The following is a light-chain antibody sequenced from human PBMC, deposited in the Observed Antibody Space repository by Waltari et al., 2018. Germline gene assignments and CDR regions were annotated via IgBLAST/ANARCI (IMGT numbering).Light chain of an antibody. CDR3: QQRSNWTPHT. CDR1: QSVGSY. J-gene: IGKJ2*01. V-gene: IGKV3-11*01. CDR2: DAS. Sequence: EIVLTQSPATLSLSPGDTATLSCRASQSVGSYLAWYQQKPGQPPRLLIYDASNRPTGVPARFRGSGSGTDFTLTISSLDAEDFAVYYCQQRSNWTPHTFGQGARLEIK.